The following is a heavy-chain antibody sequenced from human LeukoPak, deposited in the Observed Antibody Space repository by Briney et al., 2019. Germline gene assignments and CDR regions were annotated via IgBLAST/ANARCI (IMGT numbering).Heavy chain of an antibody. CDR2: IFRGGST. D-gene: IGHD3-3*01. CDR1: GYSISIAYY. V-gene: IGHV4-38-2*01. CDR3: ARYDSRGSGSTQLEY. Sequence: SETLSLTCAVSGYSISIAYYWGWIRQPPGKGLEWIGRIFRGGSTSYNPSLKSRLTMSMDTSKNQFSLQLTSVTAADTAVYYCARYDSRGSGSTQLEYWGQGILVTISS. J-gene: IGHJ4*02.